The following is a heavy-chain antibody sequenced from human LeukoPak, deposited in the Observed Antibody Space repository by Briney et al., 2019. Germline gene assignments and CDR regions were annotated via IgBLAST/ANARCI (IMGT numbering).Heavy chain of an antibody. V-gene: IGHV1-69*13. CDR1: GGTFSSYA. CDR3: AGEPGGYDSAFDY. D-gene: IGHD5-12*01. Sequence: SVKVSCKASGGTFSSYAISWLRQAPGQGLEWMGGIIPIFGTANYAQKFQGRVTITADESTSTAYMELSSLRSEDTAVYYCAGEPGGYDSAFDYWGQGTLVTVSS. J-gene: IGHJ4*02. CDR2: IIPIFGTA.